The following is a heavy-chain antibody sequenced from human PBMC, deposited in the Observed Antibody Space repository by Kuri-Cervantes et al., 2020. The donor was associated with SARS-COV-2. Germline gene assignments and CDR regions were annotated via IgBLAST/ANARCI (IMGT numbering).Heavy chain of an antibody. D-gene: IGHD3-10*01. J-gene: IGHJ4*02. CDR1: GFTFSSYG. CDR3: ARVRGVGY. CDR2: IWYDGSNK. V-gene: IGHV3-33*01. Sequence: GGSLSLSCSASGFTFSSYGMHWVRQAPGKGLEWVAIIWYDGSNKYYADSVKGRFTISRDNAKNSLYLQMNSLRAEDTAVYYCARVRGVGYWGQGTLVTVSS.